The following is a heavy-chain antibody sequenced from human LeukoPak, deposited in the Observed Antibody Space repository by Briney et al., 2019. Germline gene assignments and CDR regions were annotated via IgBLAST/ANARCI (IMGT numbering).Heavy chain of an antibody. Sequence: ASVKVSCKASGGTFSSYAISWVRQAPGQGLEWMGRIIPIFGTANYAQKFLGRVTITTDESTSTAYMELSSLRSEDTAVYYCALDIVATIGQYNWFDPWGQGTLVTVSS. V-gene: IGHV1-69*05. CDR2: IIPIFGTA. D-gene: IGHD5-12*01. CDR3: ALDIVATIGQYNWFDP. J-gene: IGHJ5*02. CDR1: GGTFSSYA.